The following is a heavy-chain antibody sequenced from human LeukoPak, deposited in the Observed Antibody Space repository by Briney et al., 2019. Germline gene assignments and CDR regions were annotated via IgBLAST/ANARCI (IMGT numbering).Heavy chain of an antibody. CDR1: GVSINTYY. CDR2: IYNGGNT. CDR3: AAGPWELDF. V-gene: IGHV4-4*09. D-gene: IGHD1-26*01. J-gene: IGHJ4*02. Sequence: SETLSLTCTVSGVSINTYYASWIRQAPGKGLEWIGVIYNGGNTNYNPSLKSRATITVDTFNNQSFLRLTSVAAADTAMYYCAAGPWELDFWGQGTLVTVSS.